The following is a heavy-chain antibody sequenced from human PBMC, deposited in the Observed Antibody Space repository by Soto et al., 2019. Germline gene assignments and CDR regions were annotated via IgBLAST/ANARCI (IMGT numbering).Heavy chain of an antibody. CDR1: GFSLSTSGVG. J-gene: IGHJ4*02. CDR3: AHRRLSEYSSSWSQ. V-gene: IGHV2-5*02. D-gene: IGHD6-13*01. CDR2: IYWDDDK. Sequence: SGPTLVNPTQTLTLTCTFSGFSLSTSGVGVGWIRQPPGKALEWLAVIYWDDDKRYSPSLKSRLTITKDTSKNQVVLTMTNMDPVDTATYYCAHRRLSEYSSSWSQWGQGTLVTSPQ.